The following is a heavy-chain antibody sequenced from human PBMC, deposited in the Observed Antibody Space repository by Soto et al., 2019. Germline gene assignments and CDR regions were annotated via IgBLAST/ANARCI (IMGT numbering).Heavy chain of an antibody. CDR1: GGSISSYY. D-gene: IGHD2-21*02. J-gene: IGHJ4*02. CDR3: ARGWGLVFDY. Sequence: SETLSLTCTVSGGSISSYYWSWIRQPPGKGLEWIGYIYYSGSANYNPSLKSRVTISVDTSKNQFSLKLSSVTAADTAVYYCARGWGLVFDYWGQGTQVTVSS. V-gene: IGHV4-59*01. CDR2: IYYSGSA.